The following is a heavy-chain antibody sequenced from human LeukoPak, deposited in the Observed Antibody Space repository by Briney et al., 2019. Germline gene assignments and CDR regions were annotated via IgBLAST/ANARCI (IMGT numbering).Heavy chain of an antibody. J-gene: IGHJ6*03. CDR1: GASINSYY. V-gene: IGHV4-59*01. Sequence: PSQTLSLTCTVAGASINSYYSSWIRQPPGKGLEWIGYIYYSGSTNYNPSLKSRVTISVDTSNNQFSLRLNSVTAADTAVYYCARVTEYYGSGRRHNYYSYYMDVWGKGTTVTISS. CDR3: ARVTEYYGSGRRHNYYSYYMDV. CDR2: IYYSGST. D-gene: IGHD3-10*01.